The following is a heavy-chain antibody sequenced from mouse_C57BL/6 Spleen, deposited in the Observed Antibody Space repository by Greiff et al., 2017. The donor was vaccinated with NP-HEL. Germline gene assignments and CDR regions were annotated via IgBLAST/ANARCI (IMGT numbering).Heavy chain of an antibody. CDR2: IDPSDSYT. CDR3: ARYYSNYEYFDV. V-gene: IGHV1-69*01. J-gene: IGHJ1*03. D-gene: IGHD2-5*01. Sequence: QGPLQQPWAELVVPGASVKLSCKASGYPFTSYWVHWVKQRPGQGLEWIGEIDPSDSYTNYNQKFKGKSTLTVDKSSSTAYMQLSSLTSEDSAVYYCARYYSNYEYFDVWGTGTTVTVSS. CDR1: GYPFTSYW.